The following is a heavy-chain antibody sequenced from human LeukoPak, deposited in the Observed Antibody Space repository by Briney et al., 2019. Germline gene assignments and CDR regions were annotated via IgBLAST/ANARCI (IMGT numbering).Heavy chain of an antibody. CDR1: GFTFSIYA. D-gene: IGHD3-22*01. CDR2: IYSGGST. Sequence: GGSLRLSCAASGFTFSIYAMTWVRQAPGKGLEWVSVIYSGGSTYYADSVKGRFTISRDNSKNTLYLQMNSLRGEDTAVYYCARGHGSSGGYWGQGTLSPSPQ. J-gene: IGHJ4*02. CDR3: ARGHGSSGGY. V-gene: IGHV3-66*01.